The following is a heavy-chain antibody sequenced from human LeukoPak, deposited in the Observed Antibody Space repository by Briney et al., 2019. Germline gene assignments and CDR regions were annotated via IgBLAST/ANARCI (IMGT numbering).Heavy chain of an antibody. D-gene: IGHD2-21*01. CDR2: IYYSGST. CDR1: GGSISSYY. V-gene: IGHV4-59*08. J-gene: IGHJ6*03. Sequence: PSETLSLTRTVSGGSISSYYWSWIRQPPGKGLEWIGYIYYSGSTNYNPSLKSRVTISVDTSKNQFSLKLSSVTAADTAVYYCARLPSIGIGFRYYYYMDVWGKGTTVTVSS. CDR3: ARLPSIGIGFRYYYYMDV.